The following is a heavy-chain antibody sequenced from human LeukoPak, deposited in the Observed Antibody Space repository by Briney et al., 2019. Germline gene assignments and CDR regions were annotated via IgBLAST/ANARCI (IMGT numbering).Heavy chain of an antibody. Sequence: PIFGTANYAQKFQGRVTITADESTSTAYMELSSLRSEDTAVYYCARDHSSFIAARPHYFDYWGQGTLVTVSS. CDR2: PIFGTA. V-gene: IGHV1-69*01. D-gene: IGHD6-6*01. CDR3: ARDHSSFIAARPHYFDY. J-gene: IGHJ4*02.